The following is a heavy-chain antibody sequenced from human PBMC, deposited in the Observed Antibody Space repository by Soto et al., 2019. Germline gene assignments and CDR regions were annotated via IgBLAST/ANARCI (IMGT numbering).Heavy chain of an antibody. D-gene: IGHD4-17*01. J-gene: IGHJ3*02. V-gene: IGHV3-33*01. CDR3: ASITVTNGCDI. Sequence: QVQLVESGGGVVQPGRSLRLSCVASGFSFSSSGMHWVRQAPGKGLEWLALIWYDGSNQYYSDSVKGRFTISRDNSKNTLYLQMNSLRADDTAVYYCASITVTNGCDIWCQGTLVTVSS. CDR1: GFSFSSSG. CDR2: IWYDGSNQ.